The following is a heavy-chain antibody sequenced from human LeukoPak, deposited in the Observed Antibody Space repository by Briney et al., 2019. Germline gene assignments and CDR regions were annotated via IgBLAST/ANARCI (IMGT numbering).Heavy chain of an antibody. D-gene: IGHD3-22*01. CDR2: IAGGGGKR. Sequence: GGSLRLSCAASGFTFSSYAMSWVRQAPGKGLEWVSFIAGGGGKRFYADSVKGRFTISRDNSKNSLFLQMNSLRAGDTAVYYCAKSRLSYYDDAFDAWGQGTMVTVSS. V-gene: IGHV3-23*01. J-gene: IGHJ3*01. CDR1: GFTFSSYA. CDR3: AKSRLSYYDDAFDA.